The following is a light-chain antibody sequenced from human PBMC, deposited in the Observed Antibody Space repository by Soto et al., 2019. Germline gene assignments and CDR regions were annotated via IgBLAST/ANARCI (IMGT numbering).Light chain of an antibody. Sequence: DIQMTQSPSSLSASVGDRVTITCRASQDISNYLNWYQQRPGKAPKLLIYDASILERGVPSRFSGTRSETHFTFAITSLQPEDVATYYCQQSDSLPITFGLGTRLEI. CDR1: QDISNY. CDR2: DAS. J-gene: IGKJ5*01. V-gene: IGKV1-33*01. CDR3: QQSDSLPIT.